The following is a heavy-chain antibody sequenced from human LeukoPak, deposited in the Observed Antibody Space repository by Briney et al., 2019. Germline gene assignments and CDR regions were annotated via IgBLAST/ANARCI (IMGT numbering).Heavy chain of an antibody. D-gene: IGHD7-27*01. V-gene: IGHV3-30*04. CDR3: ARGGNWGYFDY. Sequence: RGSLRLSCAASGFSFNMFPMHWGRQAPGKGLECVAVISYDGNNKYYAESVNGRFTISRDNSKNTLFLQMNSLRTEDTAIYHCARGGNWGYFDYWGQGTLVTVSS. CDR2: ISYDGNNK. CDR1: GFSFNMFP. J-gene: IGHJ4*02.